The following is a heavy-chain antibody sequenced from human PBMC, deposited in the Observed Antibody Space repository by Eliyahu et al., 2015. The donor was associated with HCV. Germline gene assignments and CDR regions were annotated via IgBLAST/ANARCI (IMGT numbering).Heavy chain of an antibody. V-gene: IGHV3-21*01. D-gene: IGHD2-2*01. CDR1: GFTFSSYS. CDR2: ISSSSSYT. J-gene: IGHJ6*02. Sequence: GFTFSSYSMNWVRQAPGKGLEWVSSISSSSSYTYYADSVKGRFTISRDNAKNSLYLQMNSLRAEDTAVYYCARDFFSSTRCERNYYYYGMDVWGQGTTVTVSS. CDR3: ARDFFSSTRCERNYYYYGMDV.